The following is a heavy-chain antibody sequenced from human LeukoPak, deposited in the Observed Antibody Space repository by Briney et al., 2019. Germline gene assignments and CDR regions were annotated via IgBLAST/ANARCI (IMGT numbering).Heavy chain of an antibody. CDR1: GGTFSSYA. D-gene: IGHD3-10*01. CDR3: ASPFFGSGSYYHNFDY. J-gene: IGHJ4*02. V-gene: IGHV1-69*05. Sequence: SVKVSCKASGGTFSSYAISWVRQAPGQGLEWMGGIIPIFGTANSAQKFQGRVTITTDESTSTAYMELSSLRSEDTAVYYCASPFFGSGSYYHNFDYWGQGTLVTVSS. CDR2: IIPIFGTA.